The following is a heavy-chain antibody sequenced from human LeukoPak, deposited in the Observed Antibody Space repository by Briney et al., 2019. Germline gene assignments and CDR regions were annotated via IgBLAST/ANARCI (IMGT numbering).Heavy chain of an antibody. V-gene: IGHV1-2*02. CDR1: GYTFIDYY. CDR2: INPNSGTT. D-gene: IGHD3-16*01. CDR3: ARVRAPSFTQGGFDY. J-gene: IGHJ4*02. Sequence: ASVKVSCKASGYTFIDYYLHWVRQAPGQGPEWMGWINPNSGTTDYAQIFQGRVTMTRDTSISIAYMELSSLRSDDTAVYHCARVRAPSFTQGGFDYWGQGTLVTVSS.